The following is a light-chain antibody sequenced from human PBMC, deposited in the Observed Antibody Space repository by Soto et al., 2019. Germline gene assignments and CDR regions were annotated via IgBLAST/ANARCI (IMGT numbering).Light chain of an antibody. CDR2: EVS. Sequence: QSVLTQPASVSGSPGQSITISCTGTSSDVGGYNYVSWYQQHPGKAPKLMIYEVSNRPSGVSNRFSGSKSGNTASLTISGLQAEDEAYYYCSSYTSSSTLCVFGTGTKLTVL. CDR3: SSYTSSSTLCV. J-gene: IGLJ1*01. CDR1: SSDVGGYNY. V-gene: IGLV2-14*01.